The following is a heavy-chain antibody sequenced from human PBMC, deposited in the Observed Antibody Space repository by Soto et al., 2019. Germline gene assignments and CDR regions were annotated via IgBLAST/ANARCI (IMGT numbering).Heavy chain of an antibody. CDR3: ASRYCSGGSCYPMIDY. J-gene: IGHJ4*02. D-gene: IGHD2-15*01. CDR1: GGSISSGGYY. Sequence: QVQLQESGPGLVKPSQTLSLTCTVSGGSISSGGYYWSWIRQHPGKGREWIGYIYYSGSTYYNPSLKSLVTQSVASSKNLFSLKLGSVTAADTAVYYCASRYCSGGSCYPMIDYWGQGTLVTVSS. CDR2: IYYSGST. V-gene: IGHV4-31*01.